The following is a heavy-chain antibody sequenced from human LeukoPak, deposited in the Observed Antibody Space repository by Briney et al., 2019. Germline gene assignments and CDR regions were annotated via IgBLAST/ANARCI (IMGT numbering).Heavy chain of an antibody. D-gene: IGHD2-2*01. V-gene: IGHV3-23*01. J-gene: IGHJ4*02. CDR2: ISGSAGST. CDR1: GFTVNNYF. Sequence: GGSLRVSCAASGFTVNNYFMTWVRQALGKGLERVSIISGSAGSTYYADFVKGLFTISRDNSRNTLYLQMNSLRADDTAVYYCARYCSGASCYLGLDYWGQGTLVTVSS. CDR3: ARYCSGASCYLGLDY.